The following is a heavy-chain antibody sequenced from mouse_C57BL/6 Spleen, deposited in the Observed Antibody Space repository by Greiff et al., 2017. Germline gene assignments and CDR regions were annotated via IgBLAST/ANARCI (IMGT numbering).Heavy chain of an antibody. D-gene: IGHD1-1*01. J-gene: IGHJ4*01. Sequence: VKLQQSGPELVKPGASVKISCKASGYAFSSSWMNWVKQRPGKGLEWIGRIYPGDGDTNYNGKFKGKATLTVDKSSSTAYMQLSRLTSEDSAVYVCARDSTVVASGAMDYWGQGTSVTVSS. CDR3: ARDSTVVASGAMDY. CDR2: IYPGDGDT. CDR1: GYAFSSSW. V-gene: IGHV1-82*01.